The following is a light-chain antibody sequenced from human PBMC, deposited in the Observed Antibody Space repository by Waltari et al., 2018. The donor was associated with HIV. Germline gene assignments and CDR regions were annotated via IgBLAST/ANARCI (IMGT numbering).Light chain of an antibody. Sequence: QSVLTQPPSVSAAPGQKVTNSCSGSSSNIGTNSVSWYQHLPRTAPKLFISGNNNRPSGIPDRFSGSKSGTSATLGITGLQTGDEGDYYCATWDSSLSSWVFGGGTKLTVL. CDR3: ATWDSSLSSWV. J-gene: IGLJ3*02. V-gene: IGLV1-51*01. CDR1: SSNIGTNS. CDR2: GNN.